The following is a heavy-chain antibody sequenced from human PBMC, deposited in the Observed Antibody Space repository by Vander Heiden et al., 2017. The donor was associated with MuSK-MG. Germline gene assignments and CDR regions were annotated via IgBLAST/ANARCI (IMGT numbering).Heavy chain of an antibody. Sequence: EVQLVASGGGLVQPGGSLKLSCAASGFTFSGLAMHWVRQASGKGLEWVGRIRSKANSYATAYAASVKGRFTISRDDSKNTAYLQMNSLKTEDTAVYYCTRLDFGYGDSGDYWGQGTLVTVSS. D-gene: IGHD4-17*01. CDR3: TRLDFGYGDSGDY. CDR2: IRSKANSYAT. J-gene: IGHJ4*02. CDR1: GFTFSGLA. V-gene: IGHV3-73*01.